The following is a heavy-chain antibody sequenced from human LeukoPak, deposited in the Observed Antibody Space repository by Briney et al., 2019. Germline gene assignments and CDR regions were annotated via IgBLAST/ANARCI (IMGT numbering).Heavy chain of an antibody. D-gene: IGHD5-18*01. CDR3: AKGDTAMAYYYYYGMDV. CDR2: ISYDGSNK. J-gene: IGHJ6*02. V-gene: IGHV3-30*18. Sequence: PGGSLRLSCAASGFPFSSYGMHGVRQAPAKGLEWVAVISYDGSNKYYADSVKGRFTISRDNSKNTLYLQMNSLRAEDTAVYYCAKGDTAMAYYYYYGMDVWGQGTTVTVSS. CDR1: GFPFSSYG.